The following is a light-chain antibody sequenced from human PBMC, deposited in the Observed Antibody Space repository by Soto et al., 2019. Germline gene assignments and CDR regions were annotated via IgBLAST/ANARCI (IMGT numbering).Light chain of an antibody. J-gene: IGKJ1*01. CDR3: QQYHTDWT. Sequence: DIQMTQSPSTLSASVGDTVTITCRASESIDNWLAWYQQKPGKAPKLLIFAASTLIRGVPSRFSGRGSGTEFTLTISSLQVDDYATFYCQQYHTDWTFGQGIKVEIK. CDR1: ESIDNW. V-gene: IGKV1-5*01. CDR2: AAS.